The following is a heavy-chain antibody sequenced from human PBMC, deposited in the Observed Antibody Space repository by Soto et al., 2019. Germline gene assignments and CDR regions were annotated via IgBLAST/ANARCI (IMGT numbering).Heavy chain of an antibody. CDR3: ARQAPGELDWGWFDS. V-gene: IGHV5-51*01. CDR1: GYSFTSYW. Sequence: GESLKISCKGSGYSFTSYWIGWVRQMPGKGLEWMGIIYPGDSDTRYSPSFQGQVTISADTSISTAYLQWSSLKASATARYYCARQAPGELDWGWFDSWGQGTLVIVSS. J-gene: IGHJ5*01. CDR2: IYPGDSDT. D-gene: IGHD7-27*01.